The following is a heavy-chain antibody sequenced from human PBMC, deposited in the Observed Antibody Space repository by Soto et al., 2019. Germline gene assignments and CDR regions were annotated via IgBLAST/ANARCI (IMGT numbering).Heavy chain of an antibody. J-gene: IGHJ6*02. D-gene: IGHD2-2*01. CDR3: ARHLEVPFHGRNTCWYAMDV. CDR2: IYPSDSET. V-gene: IGHV5-51*01. CDR1: GYTFTGYW. Sequence: EVQLVQSGAEVKKPGESLKISCKASGYTFTGYWIGWVRQMPGKGLEWMGIIYPSDSETKYSPSFRGHVTISADTAISTAYLQWAGLKASDTAIYYGARHLEVPFHGRNTCWYAMDVWGQGTPVSVSS.